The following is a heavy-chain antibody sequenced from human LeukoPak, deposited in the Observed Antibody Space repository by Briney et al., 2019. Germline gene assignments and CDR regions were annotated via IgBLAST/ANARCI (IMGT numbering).Heavy chain of an antibody. J-gene: IGHJ4*02. D-gene: IGHD7-27*01. CDR1: GGSISSGDYY. CDR3: ARAGEEDWGFNHFDY. V-gene: IGHV4-30-4*08. Sequence: PSETLSLTCTVSGGSISSGDYYWSWIRQPPGEGLEWIGYIYYSGSTYYNPSLKSRVTISVDTSKNQFSLKLSSVTAEDTAVYYCARAGEEDWGFNHFDYWGQGTLVTVSS. CDR2: IYYSGST.